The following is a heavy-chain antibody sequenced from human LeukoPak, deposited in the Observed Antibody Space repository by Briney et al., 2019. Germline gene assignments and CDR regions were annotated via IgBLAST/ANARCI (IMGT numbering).Heavy chain of an antibody. CDR1: GFTFSSYS. CDR3: AKRRFLESTPYYFDY. Sequence: PGGSLRLSCAASGFTFSSYSMNWVRQAPGKGLEWVSSISSSSSYIYYADSVKGRFTISRDNSKNTLYLQMNGLRVEDSALYYCAKRRFLESTPYYFDYWGQGTLVTVSS. J-gene: IGHJ4*02. V-gene: IGHV3-21*04. CDR2: ISSSSSYI. D-gene: IGHD3-3*01.